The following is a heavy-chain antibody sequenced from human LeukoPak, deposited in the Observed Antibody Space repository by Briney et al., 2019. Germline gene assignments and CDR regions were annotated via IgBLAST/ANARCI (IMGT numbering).Heavy chain of an antibody. CDR1: GGSISNYY. V-gene: IGHV3-64D*06. D-gene: IGHD3-10*01. CDR2: ISSNGGST. Sequence: PSETLSLTCTVSGGSISNYYWSWVRQAPGKGLEYVSAISSNGGSTYYADSVKGRFTISRDNSKNTLYLQMSSLRTEDTAVYYCVKDGSGSYYTYYFDYWGQGTLVTVSS. CDR3: VKDGSGSYYTYYFDY. J-gene: IGHJ4*02.